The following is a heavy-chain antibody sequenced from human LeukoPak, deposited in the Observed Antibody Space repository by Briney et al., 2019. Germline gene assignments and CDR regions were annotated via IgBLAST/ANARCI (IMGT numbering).Heavy chain of an antibody. CDR1: GFTVSSNY. V-gene: IGHV3-53*01. CDR3: ARDSNGPAF. Sequence: GGSLRLSCAASGFTVSSNYMSWVRQAPGKGLEWVSVVYGGGNTYYADSVKGRFTISRDYSKNTLYLQMSSLRADDTAVYYCARDSNGPAFWGQGTLVTVSS. D-gene: IGHD6-19*01. CDR2: VYGGGNT. J-gene: IGHJ4*02.